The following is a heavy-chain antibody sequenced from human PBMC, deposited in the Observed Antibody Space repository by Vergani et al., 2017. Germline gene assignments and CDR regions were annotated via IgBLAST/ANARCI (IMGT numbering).Heavy chain of an antibody. V-gene: IGHV1-69*08. D-gene: IGHD6-6*01. CDR2: IIPILGIA. CDR1: GGTFSSYT. Sequence: QVQLVQSGAEVKKPGSSVKVSCKASGGTFSSYTISWVRPAPGQGLEWMGRIIPILGIANYAQKFQGRVTITADKSTSTAYMELSSLRSEDTAVYYCTRDYEQLAPDLKHDAFDIWGQGTMVTVSS. J-gene: IGHJ3*02. CDR3: TRDYEQLAPDLKHDAFDI.